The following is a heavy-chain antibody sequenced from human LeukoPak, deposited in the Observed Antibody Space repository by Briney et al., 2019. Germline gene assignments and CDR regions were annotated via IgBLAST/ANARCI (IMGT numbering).Heavy chain of an antibody. CDR2: IYYSGST. CDR3: ARASAMVQYYFDY. J-gene: IGHJ4*02. V-gene: IGHV4-59*01. D-gene: IGHD5-18*01. Sequence: NPSETLSLTCTVSGGSISSYYWSWIRQPPGKGLEWIGYIYYSGSTTYNPSLKSRVIISVDTSKNQFSLKLSSVTAADTAVYYCARASAMVQYYFDYWGQGTLVTVSS. CDR1: GGSISSYY.